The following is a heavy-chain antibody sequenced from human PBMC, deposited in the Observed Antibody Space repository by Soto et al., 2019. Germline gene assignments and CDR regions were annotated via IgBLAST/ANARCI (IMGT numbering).Heavy chain of an antibody. V-gene: IGHV6-1*01. CDR1: GDSVSSNSAA. Sequence: SQTLSLPCAISGDSVSSNSAAWTWIRQSPSRGLEWLGRTYYRSKWYNDYAVSVKSRITINPDTSKNQFSLQLNSVTPEDTAVYYCARVVVAATPRYYYYGMDVWGQGTTVTVSS. CDR3: ARVVVAATPRYYYYGMDV. D-gene: IGHD2-15*01. CDR2: TYYRSKWYN. J-gene: IGHJ6*02.